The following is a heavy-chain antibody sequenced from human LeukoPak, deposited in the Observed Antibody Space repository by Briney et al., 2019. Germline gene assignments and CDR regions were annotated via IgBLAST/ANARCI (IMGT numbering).Heavy chain of an antibody. CDR1: GYTFTSYY. CDR2: INPSGGST. J-gene: IGHJ4*02. CDR3: ARDFRYCSSTNCFQDY. V-gene: IGHV1-46*01. Sequence: ASVKVSCKASGYTFTSYYMHWVRQAPGQGLEWMGIINPSGGSTSYAQKFQGRVTMTRDTSTSTVYMELSSLRSEDTAVYYCARDFRYCSSTNCFQDYWGQRTLVTVSS. D-gene: IGHD2-2*01.